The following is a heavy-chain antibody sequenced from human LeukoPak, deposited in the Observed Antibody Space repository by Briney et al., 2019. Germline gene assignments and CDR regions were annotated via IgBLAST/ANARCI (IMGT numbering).Heavy chain of an antibody. CDR1: GYTFISFA. CDR2: ISTFNGIT. J-gene: IGHJ3*01. D-gene: IGHD6-13*01. V-gene: IGHV1-18*01. Sequence: GASVKVSCKASGYTFISFAISWVRQAPGQGLEWMGWISTFNGITNSAQKFQGRVTMTTDTSTSTAYMELRSLRSDDTAVYYCARLRSIGASGHDASNFWGQGTMVTVSS. CDR3: ARLRSIGASGHDASNF.